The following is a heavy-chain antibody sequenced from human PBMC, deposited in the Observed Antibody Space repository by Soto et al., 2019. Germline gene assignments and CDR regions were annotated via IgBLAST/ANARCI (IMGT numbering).Heavy chain of an antibody. CDR3: ARVLGLTAAGRYYYYGMDV. J-gene: IGHJ6*02. CDR2: ISSNGGST. V-gene: IGHV3-64*01. CDR1: GFTFSSYA. Sequence: GGSLRLSCAASGFTFSSYAMHWVRQAPGKGLDYVSAISSNGGSTYYANSVKGRFTISRDNSKNTLYLQMGSLRAEDMAVYYCARVLGLTAAGRYYYYGMDVWGQGTTVTVSS. D-gene: IGHD6-13*01.